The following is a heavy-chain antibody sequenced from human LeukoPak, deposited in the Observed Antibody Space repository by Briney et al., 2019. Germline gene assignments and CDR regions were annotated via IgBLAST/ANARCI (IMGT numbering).Heavy chain of an antibody. CDR2: INPNSGGT. V-gene: IGHV1-2*02. J-gene: IGHJ4*02. Sequence: GASVTVSCKASGYTFTGYYMHWVRQAPGQGLEWMGWINPNSGGTNYAQKFQGRVTMTRDTSISTAYMELSRLRSDDTAVYYCARGAKYYYGSGSLYYFDYWGQGTLVTVSS. CDR1: GYTFTGYY. D-gene: IGHD3-10*01. CDR3: ARGAKYYYGSGSLYYFDY.